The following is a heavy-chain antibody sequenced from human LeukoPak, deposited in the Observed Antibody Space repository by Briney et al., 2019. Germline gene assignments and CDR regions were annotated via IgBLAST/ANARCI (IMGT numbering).Heavy chain of an antibody. CDR1: GFTFSSYA. CDR2: ISYDGSNK. V-gene: IGHV3-30-3*01. CDR3: ARDRDYNFYYGMDV. Sequence: GGSLRLSCAASGFTFSSYAMSWARRAPGKGLEWVAVISYDGSNKYYADSVKGRFTISRDSSKNTLYLQMNSLRAEDTAVYYCARDRDYNFYYGMDVWGQGTTVTVSS. J-gene: IGHJ6*02.